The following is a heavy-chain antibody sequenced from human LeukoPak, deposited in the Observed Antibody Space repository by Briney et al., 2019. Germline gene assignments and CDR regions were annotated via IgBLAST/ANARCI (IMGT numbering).Heavy chain of an antibody. Sequence: SETLSLTCAVSGGSLSSSNWWTWLRQPPGKGLEWIGEIYHSGSTNYNPSLKSRVTISVEKSKNQFSLRLNSVTAADTAVYYCGRFSGVHQSPLVYAIDIWGQGTMVNVSS. CDR3: GRFSGVHQSPLVYAIDI. CDR1: GGSLSSSNW. D-gene: IGHD3-10*01. J-gene: IGHJ3*02. CDR2: IYHSGST. V-gene: IGHV4-4*02.